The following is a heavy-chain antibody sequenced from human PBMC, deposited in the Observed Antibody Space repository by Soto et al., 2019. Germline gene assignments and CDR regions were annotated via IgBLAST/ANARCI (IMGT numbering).Heavy chain of an antibody. V-gene: IGHV1-69*01. CDR3: ATSHYYENTGDYYFNH. J-gene: IGHJ1*01. CDR1: RGTFNTYA. Sequence: QVQLVQSGAEVKRPGSSVKVSCTASRGTFNTYAVHWVRQAPGQGLEWMGGIIPSFGTPNYAQRFQGRVIITADESTSTAYMELSSLRSEDTAIFFCATSHYYENTGDYYFNHWGQGTLVTVS. CDR2: IIPSFGTP. D-gene: IGHD3-22*01.